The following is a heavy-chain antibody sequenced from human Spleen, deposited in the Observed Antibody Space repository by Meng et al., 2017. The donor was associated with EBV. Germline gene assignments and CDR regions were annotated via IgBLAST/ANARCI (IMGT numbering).Heavy chain of an antibody. CDR2: IKTDGTVT. CDR1: GLTISGYW. J-gene: IGHJ4*02. CDR3: VRDRTTWN. V-gene: IGHV3-74*01. Sequence: EAQPGESGGGLFQPGGSLILSCEVSGLTISGYWMHRVRQVPGQGLVWVSRIKTDGTVTNYADSVKGRFTISRDNAKNMVYLQMNSLSAEDTAVYYCVRDRTTWNWGQGTLVTVSS. D-gene: IGHD1-1*01.